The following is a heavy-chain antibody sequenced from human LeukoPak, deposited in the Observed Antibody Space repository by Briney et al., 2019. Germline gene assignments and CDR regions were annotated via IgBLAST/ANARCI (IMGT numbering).Heavy chain of an antibody. CDR1: GYSFTSYW. V-gene: IGHV5-51*01. CDR3: ARHPADIAAAGSDAFGI. J-gene: IGHJ3*02. CDR2: IYPGDSDT. Sequence: GESLKISCKGSGYSFTSYWIGWVRQMPGKGLEWMGIIYPGDSDTRYSPSFQGQVTISADKSSSTAYLQWSSLKASDTAMYYCARHPADIAAAGSDAFGIWGQGTMVTVSS. D-gene: IGHD6-13*01.